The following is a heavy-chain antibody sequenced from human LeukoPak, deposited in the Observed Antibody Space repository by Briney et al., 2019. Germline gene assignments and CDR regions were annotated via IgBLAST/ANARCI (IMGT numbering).Heavy chain of an antibody. V-gene: IGHV3-11*06. CDR2: VSSSSSYT. Sequence: GGSLRLSCAASGFTFSDYYMSWIRQAPGRGLEWVSYVSSSSSYTNCADSVRGRFTISRDNAKDSLYLQMNSLRAEDTAVYYCARDWTYYYDSSGYYRAFDIWGQGTMVTVSS. J-gene: IGHJ3*02. CDR1: GFTFSDYY. D-gene: IGHD3-22*01. CDR3: ARDWTYYYDSSGYYRAFDI.